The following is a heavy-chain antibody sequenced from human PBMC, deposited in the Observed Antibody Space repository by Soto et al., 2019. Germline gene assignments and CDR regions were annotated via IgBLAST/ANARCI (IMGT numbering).Heavy chain of an antibody. J-gene: IGHJ4*02. D-gene: IGHD2-2*01. CDR1: GFPISKYA. V-gene: IGHV3-23*01. CDR2: ITGGGGRRT. Sequence: GGSLRLSCAACGFPISKYATNWDRKAPGKGLEWGSTITGGGGRRTYYADTEKGRFTISRDHSKNTLYLQMNSLRAEDPAAYYCAKQPASIRTFDYWGQGALVTVPS. CDR3: AKQPASIRTFDY.